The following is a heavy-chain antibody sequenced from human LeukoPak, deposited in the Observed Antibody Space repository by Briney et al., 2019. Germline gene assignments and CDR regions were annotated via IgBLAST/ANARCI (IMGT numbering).Heavy chain of an antibody. CDR1: GFTFSSYA. CDR2: ISYDGSNK. J-gene: IGHJ4*02. V-gene: IGHV3-30*14. CDR3: ARGYIGTVAGTGN. D-gene: IGHD6-19*01. Sequence: GGSPRLSCAASGFTFSSYAMHWVRQAPGKGLEWVAVISYDGSNKYYADSVKGRFTISRDNSKNTLYLQMNSLRAEDTAVYYCARGYIGTVAGTGNWGQGTLVTVSS.